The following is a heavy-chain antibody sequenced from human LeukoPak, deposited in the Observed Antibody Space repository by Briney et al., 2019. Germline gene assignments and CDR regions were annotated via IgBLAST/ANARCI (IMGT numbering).Heavy chain of an antibody. V-gene: IGHV2-5*02. D-gene: IGHD3-3*01. CDR1: GFSLSTSGVG. CDR3: AHSDRIFLRRGFDY. CDR2: IYWDDDK. Sequence: SGPTLVNPTQTLTLACTFSGFSLSTSGVGVGWIRQPPGKALEWLALIYWDDDKRYRPSLKSRLTITKDTSKNQVVLTMTNMDPVDTATYYCAHSDRIFLRRGFDYWGQGTLVTVSS. J-gene: IGHJ4*02.